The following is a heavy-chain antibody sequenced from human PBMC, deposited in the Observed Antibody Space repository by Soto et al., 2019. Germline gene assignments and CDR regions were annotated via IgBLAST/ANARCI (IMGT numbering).Heavy chain of an antibody. CDR2: IYYSGST. CDR3: ARGSGPAFDI. V-gene: IGHV4-59*12. J-gene: IGHJ3*02. D-gene: IGHD3-10*01. CDR1: GGSINYSY. Sequence: SETLSLTCTVSGGSINYSYWTWIRQPPGKGLEWIGYIYYSGSTYYNPSLKSRVTISVDTSKNQFSLKLSSVTAADTAVYYCARGSGPAFDIWGQGTMVTVSS.